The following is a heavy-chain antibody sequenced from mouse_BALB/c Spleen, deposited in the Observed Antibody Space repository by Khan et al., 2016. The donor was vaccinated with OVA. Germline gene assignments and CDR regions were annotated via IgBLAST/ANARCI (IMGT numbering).Heavy chain of an antibody. CDR1: GYAFSSSW. CDR2: IFPGDGDS. J-gene: IGHJ3*01. Sequence: QVQLQQSGPELVKPGASVKISCKASGYAFSSSWMNWVKQRPGQGLEWIGRIFPGDGDSNYNGKFKGKASLTADKSSSTAYMQLSSLTSVDSAVYFCAKGTTAATFAYWGQGTLVTVSA. CDR3: AKGTTAATFAY. D-gene: IGHD1-2*01. V-gene: IGHV1-82*01.